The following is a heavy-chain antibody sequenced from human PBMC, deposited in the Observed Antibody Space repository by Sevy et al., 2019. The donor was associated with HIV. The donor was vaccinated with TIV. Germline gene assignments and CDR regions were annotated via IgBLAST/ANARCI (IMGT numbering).Heavy chain of an antibody. Sequence: GESLKISCTTSGFTFGDYAMGWFRQAPGKGLEWVGFIRTTASGGTTDYAASVKGTLIISRDDSKSIAYLQMNSLKTEDTAVYYCTRSFSVTWYPHYWGQGTLVTVSS. J-gene: IGHJ4*02. CDR2: IRTTASGGTT. CDR1: GFTFGDYA. CDR3: TRSFSVTWYPHY. D-gene: IGHD6-13*01. V-gene: IGHV3-49*03.